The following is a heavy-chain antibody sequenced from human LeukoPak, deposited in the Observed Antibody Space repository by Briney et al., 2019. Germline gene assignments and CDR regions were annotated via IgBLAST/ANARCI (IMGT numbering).Heavy chain of an antibody. CDR3: ARDGAGDHYYYYYYMDV. Sequence: GGSLRLSCAASGFTFSNYNMNWVRQAPGKGLEWVSSISSSSGYIYYADSVKGRFTISRDNARNSLYPQMNSLRTEDTAVYYCARDGAGDHYYYYYYMDVWGNGTTVTVSS. J-gene: IGHJ6*03. D-gene: IGHD1-26*01. V-gene: IGHV3-21*01. CDR1: GFTFSNYN. CDR2: ISSSSGYI.